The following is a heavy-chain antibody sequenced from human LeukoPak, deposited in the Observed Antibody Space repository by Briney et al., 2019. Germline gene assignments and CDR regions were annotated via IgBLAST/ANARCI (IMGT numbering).Heavy chain of an antibody. D-gene: IGHD4-23*01. J-gene: IGHJ4*02. Sequence: GGSLRLSCAASGFTFSSYGMHWVRQAPGKGLEWVAFIRYDGSNKYYADSVKGRFTISRDNSRDTLYLQMNSLRGDDTAVYYCAKDKATVVTPGSFDYWGQGTLVTVSS. CDR1: GFTFSSYG. CDR3: AKDKATVVTPGSFDY. CDR2: IRYDGSNK. V-gene: IGHV3-30*02.